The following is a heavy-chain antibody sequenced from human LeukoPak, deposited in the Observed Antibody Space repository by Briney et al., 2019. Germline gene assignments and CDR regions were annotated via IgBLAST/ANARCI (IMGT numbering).Heavy chain of an antibody. V-gene: IGHV4-4*02. CDR2: VHLSGAT. Sequence: PSGTLSLTCAVSGGSITTTNWWSWVRQPPGKGLEWIGEVHLSGATNYNPSLESRVSMSIDKSKNHLSLEVTSVTAADTAIYYCTRESGAFSPFGFWGQGTLLTVSS. CDR1: GGSITTTNW. CDR3: TRESGAFSPFGF. D-gene: IGHD1-26*01. J-gene: IGHJ4*02.